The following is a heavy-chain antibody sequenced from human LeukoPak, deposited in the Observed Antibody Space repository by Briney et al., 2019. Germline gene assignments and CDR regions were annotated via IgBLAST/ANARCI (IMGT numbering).Heavy chain of an antibody. Sequence: PGGSLRLSCAASGFTFDDYAMHWVRQAPGKGLEWVSGISWNNGNIDYADSVKGRFTISRDNAKNSLYLQMNSLRTEDTALYYCAKSRCHGGDCSANVHFDYWGQGTLVTVSS. V-gene: IGHV3-9*01. CDR1: GFTFDDYA. D-gene: IGHD2-21*02. J-gene: IGHJ4*02. CDR3: AKSRCHGGDCSANVHFDY. CDR2: ISWNNGNI.